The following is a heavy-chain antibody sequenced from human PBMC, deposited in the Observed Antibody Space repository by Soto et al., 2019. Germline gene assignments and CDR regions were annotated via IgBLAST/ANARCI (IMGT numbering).Heavy chain of an antibody. CDR2: VFHTGLT. CDR3: SRDVYYGGFSLCY. CDR1: GASTSSMNW. V-gene: IGHV4-4*02. J-gene: IGHJ4*01. D-gene: IGHD2-21*01. Sequence: ASETLSLPCAVSGASTSSMNWWSWVRQTTGRGLEWIGEVFHTGLTNYNPSLKSPVTISMDASKNQLSLEIRSVTAADTAVYFCSRDVYYGGFSLCYWGHGILVTVSS.